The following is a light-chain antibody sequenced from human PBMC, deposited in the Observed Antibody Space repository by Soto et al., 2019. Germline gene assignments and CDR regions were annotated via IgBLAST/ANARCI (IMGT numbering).Light chain of an antibody. J-gene: IGKJ5*01. V-gene: IGKV1-39*01. CDR2: DAS. Sequence: DIQMTQSPSTLSAYVGDRVTITCRASQSISSWLAWYQQKPGKAPKLMIYDASSLQSGVPSRFSGSGSGTDFTLTISSLQPEDFATYYCQQSYRTFSITFGHAARMEI. CDR3: QQSYRTFSIT. CDR1: QSISSW.